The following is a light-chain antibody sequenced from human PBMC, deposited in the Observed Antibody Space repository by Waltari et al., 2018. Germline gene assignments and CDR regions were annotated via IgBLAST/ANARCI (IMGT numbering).Light chain of an antibody. CDR2: RNN. CDR3: AAWDDSLNGVV. V-gene: IGLV1-47*01. J-gene: IGLJ3*02. CDR1: SSNIGSNF. Sequence: QSVMTQPLSASATPGQRVIISCSGSSSNIGSNFVSWYQHFPGPAPKLLLYRNNQRPSGVPDRFSGSKSGTSASLAISGLRSEDEAGYYCAAWDDSLNGVVFGGVTKVTVL.